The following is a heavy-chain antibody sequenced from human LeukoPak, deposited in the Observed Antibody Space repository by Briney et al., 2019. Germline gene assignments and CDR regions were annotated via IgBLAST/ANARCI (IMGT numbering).Heavy chain of an antibody. CDR1: GGSISISNYY. CDR3: ARIPVIPAAGTNYFDY. J-gene: IGHJ4*02. Sequence: SETLSLTCTVSGGSISISNYYWAWIRQSPGEGLEWIGSINYSGTTYYNPSLKSRVTKSVDTSKNQFSLKLSSVTAADTAVYYCARIPVIPAAGTNYFDYWGQGTLVTVSS. CDR2: INYSGTT. V-gene: IGHV4-39*07. D-gene: IGHD6-13*01.